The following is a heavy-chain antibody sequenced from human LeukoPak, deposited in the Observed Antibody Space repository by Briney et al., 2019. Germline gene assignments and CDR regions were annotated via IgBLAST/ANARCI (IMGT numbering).Heavy chain of an antibody. CDR1: GFTFSSYS. D-gene: IGHD1-14*01. V-gene: IGHV3-21*01. CDR2: ISSSSSYI. CDR3: AGDPDVGWNWFDP. Sequence: GGSLRLSCAASGFTFSSYSMNWVRQAPGKGLEWVSSISSSSSYIYYADSVKGRFTISSDKDKDSLYLQMNSLRAEDTAVYYCAGDPDVGWNWFDPWGQGTLVTVSS. J-gene: IGHJ5*02.